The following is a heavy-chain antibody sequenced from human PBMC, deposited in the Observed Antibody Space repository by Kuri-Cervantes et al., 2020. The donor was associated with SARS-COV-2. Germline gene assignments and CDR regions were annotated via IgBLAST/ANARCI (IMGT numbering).Heavy chain of an antibody. V-gene: IGHV3-64D*08. Sequence: GESLKISCSASGFIFSSYVIHRVRQAPGKGLEYVSGISSDGGETYYADSMKGRLIISRDNSKNTLYLQMSSLRAEDTAVYYCVKGLRFLEWLPLDYWGQGTLVTVSS. J-gene: IGHJ4*02. CDR1: GFIFSSYV. D-gene: IGHD3-3*01. CDR2: ISSDGGET. CDR3: VKGLRFLEWLPLDY.